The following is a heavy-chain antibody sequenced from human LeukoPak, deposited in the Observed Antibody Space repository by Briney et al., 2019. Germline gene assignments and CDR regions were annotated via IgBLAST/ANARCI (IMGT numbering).Heavy chain of an antibody. CDR3: ASFSIVVVPAAILGDAFDM. V-gene: IGHV1-2*02. J-gene: IGHJ3*02. CDR1: GYTFTGYY. Sequence: GASVKVSCKASGYTFTGYYMHWVRQAPGQGLEWMGWINPNSGGTNYAQKFQGRVTMTRDTSISTAYMELSRLRSDDTAVYYCASFSIVVVPAAILGDAFDMWGQGTMVTVSS. D-gene: IGHD2-2*02. CDR2: INPNSGGT.